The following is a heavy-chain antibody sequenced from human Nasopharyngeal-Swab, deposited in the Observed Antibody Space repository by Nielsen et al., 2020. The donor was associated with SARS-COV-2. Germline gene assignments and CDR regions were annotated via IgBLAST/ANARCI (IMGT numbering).Heavy chain of an antibody. Sequence: GGSLRLSCAASGFTFSNYGMHWVRQAPGKGLEWVAVISYDGSNKYYADSVKGRFTISRDNSKNTLYLQMNSLRAEDTALYYCARDVAGADSAWGQGTLVTVSS. CDR3: ARDVAGADSA. J-gene: IGHJ5*02. CDR2: ISYDGSNK. V-gene: IGHV3-30*03. CDR1: GFTFSNYG. D-gene: IGHD2-21*01.